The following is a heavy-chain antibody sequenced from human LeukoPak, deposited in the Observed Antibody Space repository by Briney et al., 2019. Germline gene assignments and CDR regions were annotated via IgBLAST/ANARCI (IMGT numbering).Heavy chain of an antibody. D-gene: IGHD5-12*01. CDR3: ARDSGYEMIPFDY. J-gene: IGHJ4*02. CDR2: IYHSGST. Sequence: PSETLSLTCTVSGYSISSGYYWGWIRQPPGKGLEWIGSIYHSGSTYYNPSLKSRVTISVDTSKNQFSLKLSSVTAADTAVYYCARDSGYEMIPFDYWGQGTLVTVSS. CDR1: GYSISSGYY. V-gene: IGHV4-38-2*02.